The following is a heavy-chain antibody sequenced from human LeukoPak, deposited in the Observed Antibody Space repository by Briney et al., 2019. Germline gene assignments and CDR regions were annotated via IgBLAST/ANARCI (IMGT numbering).Heavy chain of an antibody. CDR3: AKAPVGWLRPLDF. CDR2: VSTGGAAT. CDR1: GFTFSSFS. Sequence: TGGSLRLSCAVSGFTFSSFSMNWVRQAPGKGLEWVSTVSTGGAATYYADSVKGRFTISRDNSENTLYLQMNSLRAEDTAVYYCAKAPVGWLRPLDFWGQGTLVTVSS. V-gene: IGHV3-23*01. J-gene: IGHJ4*02. D-gene: IGHD5-12*01.